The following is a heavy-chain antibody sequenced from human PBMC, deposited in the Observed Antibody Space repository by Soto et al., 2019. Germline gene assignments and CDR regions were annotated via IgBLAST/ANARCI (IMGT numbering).Heavy chain of an antibody. Sequence: GGSLRLSCAASGFTFSSYGMHWVRQAPGKGLEWVAVISYDGSNKYYADSVKGRFTISRDNSKNTLYLQMSSLRAEDTAVYYCVKDGSSRWPYFYDMDVWGQGTTVTVSS. D-gene: IGHD6-19*01. J-gene: IGHJ6*02. CDR2: ISYDGSNK. CDR3: VKDGSSRWPYFYDMDV. V-gene: IGHV3-30*18. CDR1: GFTFSSYG.